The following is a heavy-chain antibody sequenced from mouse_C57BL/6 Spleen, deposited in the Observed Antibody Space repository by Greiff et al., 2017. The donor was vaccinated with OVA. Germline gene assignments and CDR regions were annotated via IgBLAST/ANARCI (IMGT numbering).Heavy chain of an antibody. J-gene: IGHJ1*03. D-gene: IGHD1-1*01. CDR1: GYTFTSYW. CDR3: ARGDYYGISYWYFDV. V-gene: IGHV1-52*01. Sequence: QVQLQQPGAELVRPGSSVKLSCKASGYTFTSYWMHWVKQRPIQGLEWIGNIDPSDSETHYNQKFKDKATLTVDKSSSTAYMQLSSLTSADSAVYDCARGDYYGISYWYFDVWGTGTTVTVSS. CDR2: IDPSDSET.